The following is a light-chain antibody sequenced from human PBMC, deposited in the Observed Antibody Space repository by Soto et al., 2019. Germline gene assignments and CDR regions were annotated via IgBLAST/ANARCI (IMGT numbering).Light chain of an antibody. Sequence: EIVLTQSPATLSLSPGERATLSCWASQSISSYLGWYQKKPGQAPRLLIYDASNRAAGIPARFSGSGSGTDFTLTISSLEPEDVAVYYCQQRSKWPLTFGGGTKVEIK. CDR1: QSISSY. CDR3: QQRSKWPLT. J-gene: IGKJ4*01. CDR2: DAS. V-gene: IGKV3-11*01.